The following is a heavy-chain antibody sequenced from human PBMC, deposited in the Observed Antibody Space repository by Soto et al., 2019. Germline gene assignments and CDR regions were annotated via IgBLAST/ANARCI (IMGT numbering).Heavy chain of an antibody. J-gene: IGHJ4*02. D-gene: IGHD6-6*01. V-gene: IGHV3-33*01. CDR1: GFTFSSYG. CDR3: ARGVASSSSAPGDY. CDR2: IWYDGSNK. Sequence: QVQLVESGGGVVQPGRSLRLSCAASGFTFSSYGMHWVRQAPGKGLEWVAVIWYDGSNKYYADSVKGRFTISRDNSKNTLDLQMNSLRAEDTAVYYCARGVASSSSAPGDYWGQGTLVTVSS.